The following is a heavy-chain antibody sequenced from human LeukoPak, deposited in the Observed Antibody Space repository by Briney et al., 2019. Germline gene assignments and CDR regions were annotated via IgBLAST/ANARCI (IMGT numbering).Heavy chain of an antibody. Sequence: GGPLRLSCAASGFTFSTHGMHWVRQAPGKGLEWVAFIRYDGSNKYYADSVKGRFTISRDNPKNTLYLQINSLRAEDTAVYYCAKWASSGYYFHHWGQGTLVTVSS. CDR3: AKWASSGYYFHH. CDR2: IRYDGSNK. CDR1: GFTFSTHG. V-gene: IGHV3-30*02. D-gene: IGHD3-22*01. J-gene: IGHJ1*01.